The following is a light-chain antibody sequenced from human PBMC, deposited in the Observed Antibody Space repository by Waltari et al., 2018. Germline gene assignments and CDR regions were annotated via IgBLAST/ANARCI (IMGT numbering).Light chain of an antibody. Sequence: QSALTQPRSVSGSPGQSVTISCTGTSSDVGGYNYVSWYQQHPGNAPKLIIYDVTKRPSGVPDRFSGSKSGNTASLTISGLQAEDEADYYCCSYAGPYTLIIFGGGT. CDR3: CSYAGPYTLII. V-gene: IGLV2-11*01. J-gene: IGLJ2*01. CDR1: SSDVGGYNY. CDR2: DVT.